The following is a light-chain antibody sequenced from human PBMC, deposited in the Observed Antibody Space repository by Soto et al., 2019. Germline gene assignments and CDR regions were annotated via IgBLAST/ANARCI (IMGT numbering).Light chain of an antibody. CDR2: KAS. V-gene: IGKV1-5*03. Sequence: EIQMTQSPSTLSASVRDRVTVTSLASQSISSWLAWYQQKAGKAPKLLIYKASALESGVPSRFSGSGSGTEFTLTISSLEPEDFATYYCQHYNTYPWTFGQGTKVDI. CDR1: QSISSW. CDR3: QHYNTYPWT. J-gene: IGKJ1*01.